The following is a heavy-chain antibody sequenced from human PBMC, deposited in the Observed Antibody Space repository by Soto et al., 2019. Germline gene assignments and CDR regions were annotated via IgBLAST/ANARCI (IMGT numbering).Heavy chain of an antibody. Sequence: RRLSCAASGFTFSGSAMHWVRQASGKGLEWVGRIRSKANSYATAYAASVKGRFTISRDDSKNTAYLQMNSLKTEDTAVYYCTTSNSGSYQGAKYSSSTVGRYFYLWGRGTLV. CDR3: TTSNSGSYQGAKYSSSTVGRYFYL. CDR1: GFTFSGSA. CDR2: IRSKANSYAT. D-gene: IGHD1-26*01. V-gene: IGHV3-73*01. J-gene: IGHJ2*01.